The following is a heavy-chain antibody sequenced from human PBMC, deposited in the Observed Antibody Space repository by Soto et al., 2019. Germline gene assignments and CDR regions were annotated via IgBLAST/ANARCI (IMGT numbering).Heavy chain of an antibody. D-gene: IGHD3-3*01. CDR1: GFTFSSYG. CDR3: ATDPLAWIPIYYFDY. J-gene: IGHJ4*02. Sequence: QVQLVESGGGVVQPGRSLRLSCAASGFTFSSYGMHWVRQAPGKGLEWVSVISYDGSNKYYADSVKGRFTISRDNSKNTLYLQMNSLRAEDTAVYYCATDPLAWIPIYYFDYWGQGTLVTVSS. V-gene: IGHV3-30*03. CDR2: ISYDGSNK.